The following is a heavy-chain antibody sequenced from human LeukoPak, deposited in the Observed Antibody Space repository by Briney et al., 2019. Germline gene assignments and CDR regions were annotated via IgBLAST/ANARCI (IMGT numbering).Heavy chain of an antibody. J-gene: IGHJ5*02. CDR3: ARGSVDGDYLFS. V-gene: IGHV3-48*03. CDR2: ISSSGSTI. D-gene: IGHD4-17*01. CDR1: GFTFSSYE. Sequence: GGSLRLSCAASGFTFSSYEMNWVRQAPGKGLEWVSYISSSGSTIYYADSVKGRFTISRDNAKNSLYLQMNSLRAEDTAVYYCARGSVDGDYLFSWGQGTLVTVSS.